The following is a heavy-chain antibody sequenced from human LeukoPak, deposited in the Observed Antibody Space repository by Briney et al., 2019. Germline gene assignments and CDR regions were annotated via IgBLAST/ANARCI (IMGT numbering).Heavy chain of an antibody. CDR2: INHSGST. J-gene: IGHJ4*02. V-gene: IGHV4-34*01. D-gene: IGHD6-19*01. CDR1: RGSISGYS. Sequence: SETLSLTCTVSRGSISGYSWSWIRQSPGGGLEWIGEINHSGSTNYNPSLKSRVTISVDTSKNQFSLKLSSVTAADTAVYYCARGRQWLVKKGNKLDYWGQGTLVTVSS. CDR3: ARGRQWLVKKGNKLDY.